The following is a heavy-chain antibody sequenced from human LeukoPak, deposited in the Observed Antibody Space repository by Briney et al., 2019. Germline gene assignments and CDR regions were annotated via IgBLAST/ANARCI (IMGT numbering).Heavy chain of an antibody. Sequence: LSGGSLRLSCAASGFTFSSYSMNWVRQAPGKGLEWVANIKRDGSEKYYVDSVKGRFTISRDNAKNSLYLQMNSLRAEDTAVYYCARKGGIAARPAFYYFDYWGQGTLVTVSS. J-gene: IGHJ4*02. V-gene: IGHV3-7*01. CDR1: GFTFSSYS. CDR3: ARKGGIAARPAFYYFDY. D-gene: IGHD6-6*01. CDR2: IKRDGSEK.